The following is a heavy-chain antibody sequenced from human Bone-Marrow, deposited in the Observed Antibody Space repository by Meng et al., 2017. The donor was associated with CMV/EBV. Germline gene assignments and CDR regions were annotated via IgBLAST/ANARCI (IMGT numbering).Heavy chain of an antibody. CDR2: IYPSGST. CDR3: ARDRPYGGYSGYDDFYYFDY. Sequence: SSYYWSWIRQPGGRGLEWIGRIYPSGSTNYNPSLQSRVTMSVDTSKNQFSLKLSSVTAADTAVYYCARDRPYGGYSGYDDFYYFDYWGQGTLVTVSS. V-gene: IGHV4-4*07. J-gene: IGHJ4*02. CDR1: SSYY. D-gene: IGHD5-12*01.